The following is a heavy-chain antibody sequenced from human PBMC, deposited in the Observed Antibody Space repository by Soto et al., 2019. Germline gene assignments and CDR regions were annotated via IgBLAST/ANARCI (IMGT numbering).Heavy chain of an antibody. Sequence: QVHLEQWGAGLLKPSETLSLTCAIYNSSLGAFHWTWIRQPPGKGLEWIGELIHGGSTNYNPSLKSRVTFSLDTPKGQFSLHVMSVTAADTAVYYCARSPLSYDYVRQTWREVGDSFDVWGRGTSVTVSS. CDR1: NSSLGAFH. D-gene: IGHD3-10*02. J-gene: IGHJ3*01. V-gene: IGHV4-34*02. CDR2: LIHGGST. CDR3: ARSPLSYDYVRQTWREVGDSFDV.